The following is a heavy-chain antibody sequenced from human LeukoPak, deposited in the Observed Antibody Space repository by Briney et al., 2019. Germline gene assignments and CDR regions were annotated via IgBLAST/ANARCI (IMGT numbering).Heavy chain of an antibody. J-gene: IGHJ4*02. Sequence: SETLSLTCTVSGSSISSGYYWGWIRQPPGKGLEWIGEINHSGSTNYNPSLKSRVTISVDTSKNQFSLKLSSVTAADTAMYYCARGWDFDFWSGYSYYFDYWGQGTLVTVSS. D-gene: IGHD3-3*01. V-gene: IGHV4-38-2*02. CDR2: INHSGST. CDR1: GSSISSGYY. CDR3: ARGWDFDFWSGYSYYFDY.